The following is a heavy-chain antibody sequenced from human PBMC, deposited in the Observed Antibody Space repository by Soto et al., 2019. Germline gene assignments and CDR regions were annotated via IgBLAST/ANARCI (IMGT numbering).Heavy chain of an antibody. CDR1: GLTISNAW. Sequence: EVQLVDSGGGFIYPGGSLRLSCAASGLTISNAWMNWVRQAPGKGLEWVGRIKTNTEGGTTDYAAAVKGRYTVSRDDSKHPLYLQRNSLKTEDTAVDYCTTGSVEGVWGQGTMVTVSS. CDR2: IKTNTEGGTT. V-gene: IGHV3-15*07. CDR3: TTGSVEGV. D-gene: IGHD2-15*01. J-gene: IGHJ6*01.